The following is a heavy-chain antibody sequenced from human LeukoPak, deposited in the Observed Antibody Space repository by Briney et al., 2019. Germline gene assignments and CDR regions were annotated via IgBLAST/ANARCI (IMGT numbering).Heavy chain of an antibody. V-gene: IGHV4-34*01. Sequence: PSETLSLTCAVYGGSFSGYYWSWIRQPPGKGLEWVGEINHSGSTNYNPSLKSRVTISVDTSKNQFSLKLSSVTAADTAVYYCARVYRGFDYWGQGTLVTVSS. J-gene: IGHJ4*02. CDR3: ARVYRGFDY. CDR2: INHSGST. CDR1: GGSFSGYY. D-gene: IGHD1-26*01.